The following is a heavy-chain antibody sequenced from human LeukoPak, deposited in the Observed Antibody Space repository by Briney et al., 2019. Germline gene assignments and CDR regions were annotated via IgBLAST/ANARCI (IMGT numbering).Heavy chain of an antibody. Sequence: GGSLRLSCAASGLTFSSSHMSWVRQAPGKGLEWVSLIKSDGTTEYADSVKGRFTISRDNSKNTLFLQMNSLRVEDTAVYYCARLRSGYWGRGTPVTVSS. CDR3: ARLRSGY. CDR1: GLTFSSSH. CDR2: IKSDGTT. D-gene: IGHD3-3*01. V-gene: IGHV3-53*01. J-gene: IGHJ4*02.